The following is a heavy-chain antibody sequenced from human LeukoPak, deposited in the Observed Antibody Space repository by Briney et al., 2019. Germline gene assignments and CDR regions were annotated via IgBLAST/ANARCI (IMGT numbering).Heavy chain of an antibody. CDR1: GFTFTNHI. Sequence: GGSLRLSCAASGFTFTNHIMHWVRQAPGKGLEWVAVISLDGSNKHYADSVKGRFTISRDNSKNTLYLQMNSLRAEDTAVYYCAKVWVRGVINYWGQGTPVTVSS. CDR3: AKVWVRGVINY. CDR2: ISLDGSNK. J-gene: IGHJ4*02. D-gene: IGHD3-10*01. V-gene: IGHV3-30*18.